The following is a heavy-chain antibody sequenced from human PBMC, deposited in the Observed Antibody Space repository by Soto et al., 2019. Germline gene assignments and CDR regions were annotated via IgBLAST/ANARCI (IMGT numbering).Heavy chain of an antibody. CDR1: GFTFSSYA. Sequence: QVQLVESGGGVVQPGRSLRLSCAASGFTFSSYAMHWLRQAPGKGLEWVAVISYDGSNKYNADSVKGRFTISRDNSKNTLYLQMDSLRAEDTAVYYCARDLLGYCSSTSCGHFDYWGQGALVSVSS. CDR3: ARDLLGYCSSTSCGHFDY. J-gene: IGHJ4*02. V-gene: IGHV3-30-3*01. CDR2: ISYDGSNK. D-gene: IGHD2-2*03.